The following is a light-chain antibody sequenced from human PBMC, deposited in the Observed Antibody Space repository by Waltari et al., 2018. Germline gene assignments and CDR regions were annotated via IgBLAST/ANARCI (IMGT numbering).Light chain of an antibody. CDR3: QQYNSYPYT. V-gene: IGKV1-5*03. Sequence: TFLASQMIRSWLAWDQQKPGKAPKLLIYMASSLESGVPSRFSGSGSGTEFTLTISSLQPDDFATYYCQQYNSYPYTFGQGTKLEIK. CDR1: QMIRSW. J-gene: IGKJ2*01. CDR2: MAS.